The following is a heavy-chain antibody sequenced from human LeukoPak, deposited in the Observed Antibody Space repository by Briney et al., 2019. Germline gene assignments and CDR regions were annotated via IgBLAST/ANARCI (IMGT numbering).Heavy chain of an antibody. D-gene: IGHD1-26*01. J-gene: IGHJ4*02. CDR2: ITSSSTYI. Sequence: GGSLRLSCAASGFTFSNYNMNWVRQAPGKGLEWVSSITSSSTYIYYADSVKGRFTISSDNSKNTLYLQMNSLRADDTAAYYCAKGGSGSSVDYWGQGTLVTVSS. CDR1: GFTFSNYN. V-gene: IGHV3-21*01. CDR3: AKGGSGSSVDY.